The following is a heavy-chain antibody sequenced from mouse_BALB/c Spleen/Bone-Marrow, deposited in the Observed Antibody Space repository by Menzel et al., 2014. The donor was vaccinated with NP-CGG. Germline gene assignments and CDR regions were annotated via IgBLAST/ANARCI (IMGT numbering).Heavy chain of an antibody. CDR3: ARSGYGSILFAY. J-gene: IGHJ3*01. V-gene: IGHV14-3*02. CDR1: GFNIKDTY. CDR2: IDPANGNT. Sequence: VQLQQPGAELVKPGASVKLSCTASGFNIKDTYMHWVKQRPEQGLEWIGRIDPANGNTKYDPKFQGKATITADTSSNTAYLQLSSLTSEDTAVYYCARSGYGSILFAYWGQGTLVTVSA. D-gene: IGHD1-1*01.